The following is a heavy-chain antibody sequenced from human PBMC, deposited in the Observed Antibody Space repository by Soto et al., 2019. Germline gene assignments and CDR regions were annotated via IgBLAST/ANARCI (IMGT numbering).Heavy chain of an antibody. V-gene: IGHV1-69*06. CDR2: IIPIFGTA. D-gene: IGHD3-22*01. Sequence: QVQLVQSGAEVKKPGSSVKVSCKASGGTFSSYAISWVRQAPGQGLEWMGWIIPIFGTANYAQKFQGRVTITADKSPITAYMELSSLRSEDTAVYYCARPDYYDSSGYYYPPNYWGQGTLFTVSS. CDR1: GGTFSSYA. CDR3: ARPDYYDSSGYYYPPNY. J-gene: IGHJ4*02.